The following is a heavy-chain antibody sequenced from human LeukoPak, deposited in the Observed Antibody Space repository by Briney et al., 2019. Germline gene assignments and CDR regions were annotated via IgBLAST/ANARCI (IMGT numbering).Heavy chain of an antibody. CDR1: GGSFSGYY. J-gene: IGHJ5*02. V-gene: IGHV4-34*01. Sequence: SETLSLTCAVCGGSFSGYYWSWIRQPPGKGLEWIGEINHSGSTNYNPSLKSRVTISVDTSKNQFSLKLSSVTAADTAVYYCARSGPGRWFDPWGQGTLVTVSS. CDR3: ARSGPGRWFDP. D-gene: IGHD2-15*01. CDR2: INHSGST.